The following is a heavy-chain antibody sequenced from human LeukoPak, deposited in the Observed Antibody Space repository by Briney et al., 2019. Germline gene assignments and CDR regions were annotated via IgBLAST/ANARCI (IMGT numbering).Heavy chain of an antibody. CDR2: MNPNSGNT. CDR3: ARGGRNLYYYDSSGYPDY. V-gene: IGHV1-8*03. Sequence: ASVKVSCKASGYTFTSYDINWVRQATGQGLEWMGWMNPNSGNTGYAQKFQGRVTITRNTSISTAYMELSSPRSEDTAVYYCARGGRNLYYYDSSGYPDYWGQGTLVTVSS. D-gene: IGHD3-22*01. CDR1: GYTFTSYD. J-gene: IGHJ4*02.